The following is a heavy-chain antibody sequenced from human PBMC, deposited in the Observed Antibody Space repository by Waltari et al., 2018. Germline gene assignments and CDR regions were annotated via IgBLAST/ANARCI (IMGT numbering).Heavy chain of an antibody. CDR3: ARGVRAVARTSGWYFDF. J-gene: IGHJ2*01. D-gene: IGHD6-19*01. CDR1: GGSFSGYY. Sequence: QVQLQQWGAGLLKPSETLSLTCAVYGGSFSGYYWGWIRQPPGKGLEGIGEINHSGRTNDNPPRKIRVTIAVDTTKYQFSLKRSSVPAAETAVYYCARGVRAVARTSGWYFDFLGRGTLVTVSS. CDR2: INHSGRT. V-gene: IGHV4-34*01.